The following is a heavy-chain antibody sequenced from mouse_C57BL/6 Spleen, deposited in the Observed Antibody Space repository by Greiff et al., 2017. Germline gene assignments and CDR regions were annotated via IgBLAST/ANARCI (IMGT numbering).Heavy chain of an antibody. CDR1: GYTFTDYA. CDR3: ARVSVNYEDAMDY. CDR2: ISTYYGDA. D-gene: IGHD2-1*01. J-gene: IGHJ4*01. Sequence: VQLQESGPELVRPGVSVKISCKGSGYTFTDYAMHWVKQSHAKSLEWIGVISTYYGDASYNQKFKDKATMTVDKSSSTDYMGLVRLTSEDSAVYYCARVSVNYEDAMDYWGQGTSVTVSS. V-gene: IGHV1-67*01.